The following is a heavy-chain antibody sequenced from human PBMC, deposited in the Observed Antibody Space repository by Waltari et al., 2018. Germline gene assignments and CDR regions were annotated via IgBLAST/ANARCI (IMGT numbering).Heavy chain of an antibody. Sequence: QVQLQESGPGLVKPSETLSLTCTVSGGSISSYYWSWIRQPPGKGLEWIGYIYYSGSTNYNPSLKSRVTISVDTSKNQFSLKLSSVTAADTAVYYCAIVPLGRGGSYYGFDYWGQGTLVTVSS. CDR1: GGSISSYY. CDR2: IYYSGST. J-gene: IGHJ4*02. V-gene: IGHV4-59*01. D-gene: IGHD1-26*01. CDR3: AIVPLGRGGSYYGFDY.